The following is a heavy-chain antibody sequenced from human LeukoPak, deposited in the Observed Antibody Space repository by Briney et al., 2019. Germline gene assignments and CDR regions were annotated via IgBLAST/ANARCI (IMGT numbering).Heavy chain of an antibody. CDR3: ATPEDYGDHAFDI. Sequence: GASVKVSCKVSGYTLTELSMHWVRQAPGKGLEWMGGFDPEDGETIYAQKFQGRVTMTEDTSTDTAYMELSSLRSEDTAVYCCATPEDYGDHAFDIWGQGTMVTVSS. J-gene: IGHJ3*02. V-gene: IGHV1-24*01. CDR1: GYTLTELS. CDR2: FDPEDGET. D-gene: IGHD4-17*01.